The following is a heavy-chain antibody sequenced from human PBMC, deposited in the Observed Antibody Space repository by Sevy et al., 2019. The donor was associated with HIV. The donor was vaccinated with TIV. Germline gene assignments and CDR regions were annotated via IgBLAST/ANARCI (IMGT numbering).Heavy chain of an antibody. J-gene: IGHJ4*02. V-gene: IGHV1-24*01. D-gene: IGHD3-22*01. CDR1: GYTLTQLS. CDR2: FDPEDGET. Sequence: ASVKVSCKVSGYTLTQLSMHWVRQAPGKGLEWMGSFDPEDGETLYSQKFQGRVTMTEDTSTDTAYMELSSLRSEDTAIYYCATTKDYYESSGSPFDYWGQRTLVTDSS. CDR3: ATTKDYYESSGSPFDY.